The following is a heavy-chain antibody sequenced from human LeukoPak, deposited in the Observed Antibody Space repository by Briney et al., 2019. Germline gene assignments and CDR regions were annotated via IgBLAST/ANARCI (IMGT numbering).Heavy chain of an antibody. V-gene: IGHV3-7*01. CDR1: KLTFSHYW. Sequence: GGSLRLSCAASKLTFSHYWMSWVRQAPGKGLQWVAAINQDGDRKEYVDSVKGRFSISRDNAKNSLYLQMNSLRAEDTAVYYCARIPRYFDWLSAEFDYWGQGTLVTVSS. D-gene: IGHD3-9*01. CDR2: INQDGDRK. CDR3: ARIPRYFDWLSAEFDY. J-gene: IGHJ4*02.